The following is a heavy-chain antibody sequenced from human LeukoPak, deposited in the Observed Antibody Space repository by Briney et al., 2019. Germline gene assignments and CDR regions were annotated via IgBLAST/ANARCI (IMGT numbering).Heavy chain of an antibody. CDR2: ISSTSSYI. D-gene: IGHD6-6*01. V-gene: IGHV3-21*01. J-gene: IGHJ3*02. CDR3: ARDSNSGDAFHI. Sequence: GGSLRLSCAASGFTFSTYSMNWVRQAPGKGLEWVSSISSTSSYIYYTDPVKGRFTISRDNAKNSLYLQINSLRAEDTALYYCARDSNSGDAFHIWGQGTMVTVSS. CDR1: GFTFSTYS.